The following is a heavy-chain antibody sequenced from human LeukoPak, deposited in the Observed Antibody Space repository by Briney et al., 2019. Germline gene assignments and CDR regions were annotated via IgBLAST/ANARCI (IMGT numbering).Heavy chain of an antibody. CDR3: ARGGGNSLGLVN. V-gene: IGHV1-8*03. Sequence: ASVKVSCKASGYTFTSYDINWVRQATGQGLEWMGWMNPNSGNTGYAQKFQGRVTITRNTSISTAYMELSSLRSEDTAVYYCARGGGNSLGLVNWGQGTLVTVSS. CDR2: MNPNSGNT. CDR1: GYTFTSYD. J-gene: IGHJ4*02. D-gene: IGHD4-23*01.